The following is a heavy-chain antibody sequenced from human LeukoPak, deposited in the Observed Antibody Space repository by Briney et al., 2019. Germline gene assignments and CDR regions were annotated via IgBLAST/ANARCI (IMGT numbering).Heavy chain of an antibody. D-gene: IGHD3-9*01. CDR2: INPNSGAT. J-gene: IGHJ6*03. Sequence: GASVKVSCKASGYTFTNNYVNWGRQAPGQGLEWMGWINPNSGATSYSQKFQGRVSMTRYTSITTVYMELYSLTSDDTAVYYCARDQTSYFGPESGGINTPSWDYYYYMDVWGEGTTVTVSS. CDR3: ARDQTSYFGPESGGINTPSWDYYYYMDV. CDR1: GYTFTNNY. V-gene: IGHV1-2*02.